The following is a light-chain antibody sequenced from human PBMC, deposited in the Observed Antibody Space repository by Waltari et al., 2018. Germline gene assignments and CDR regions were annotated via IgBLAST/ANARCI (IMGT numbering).Light chain of an antibody. J-gene: IGKJ2*01. Sequence: EIEMTQSPATLSVSPGERVTLSCRASQSVGNNLAWYQQRPGQAPRLLIYGASPRATDISVRFSGSGSGTDFTLTISALQSEDLAVYYCHQYNHWPTFTFGQGTKLQIE. V-gene: IGKV3-15*01. CDR1: QSVGNN. CDR2: GAS. CDR3: HQYNHWPTFT.